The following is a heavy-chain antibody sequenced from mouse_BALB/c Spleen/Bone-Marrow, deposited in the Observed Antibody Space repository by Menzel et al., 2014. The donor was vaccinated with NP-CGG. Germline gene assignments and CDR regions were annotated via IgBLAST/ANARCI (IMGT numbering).Heavy chain of an antibody. Sequence: VKLMESGTELMKPGASVKVSCKATGYAFSTYWIQWIKQRPGHGLDWIGEISPGTGNTNNNEKFRGKATFTADASSNTASMQLSSLTSEDSAVYFCAIIGYQAWFTYWGQGTLVTVSP. CDR3: AIIGYQAWFTY. CDR2: ISPGTGNT. J-gene: IGHJ3*01. V-gene: IGHV1-9*01. D-gene: IGHD2-2*01. CDR1: GYAFSTYW.